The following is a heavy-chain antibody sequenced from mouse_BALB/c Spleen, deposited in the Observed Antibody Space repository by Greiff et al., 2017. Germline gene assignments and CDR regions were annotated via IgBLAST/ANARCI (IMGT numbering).Heavy chain of an antibody. D-gene: IGHD2-1*01. J-gene: IGHJ3*01. CDR2: IWAGGST. Sequence: VQLVESGPGLVAPSQSLSITCTVSGFSLTSYGVHWVRQPPGKGLEWLGVIWAGGSTNYNSALMSRLSISKDNSKSQVFLKMNSLQTDDTAMYYCARALYPAYWGQGTLVTVSA. CDR1: GFSLTSYG. CDR3: ARALYPAY. V-gene: IGHV2-9*02.